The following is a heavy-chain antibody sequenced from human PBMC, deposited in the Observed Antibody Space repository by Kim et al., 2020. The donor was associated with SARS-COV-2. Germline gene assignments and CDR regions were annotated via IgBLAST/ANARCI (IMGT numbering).Heavy chain of an antibody. J-gene: IGHJ6*02. V-gene: IGHV3-11*01. CDR3: ARISTGGSGYYSALLYHYGMDV. Sequence: GGSLRLSCAASGFTFSDYYMTWIRQAPGKGLEWISYISGGRGDIIYYEDSVKGRFTISRDNAENSLYLQMNSLRAEDTAVYYCARISTGGSGYYSALLYHYGMDVWGQGTTVTVSS. D-gene: IGHD3-22*01. CDR2: ISGGRGDII. CDR1: GFTFSDYY.